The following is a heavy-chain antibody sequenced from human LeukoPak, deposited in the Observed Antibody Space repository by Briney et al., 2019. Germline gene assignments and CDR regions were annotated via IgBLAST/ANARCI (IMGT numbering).Heavy chain of an antibody. Sequence: SETLSLTCSISGGSISRGSYYWTWIRQPAGKGLEWIGRIYTSGSTNYNPSLKSRVTMSVDTSKNQFSLKLSSVTAADTAVYYCASEVLYCSSTSCRRSRDYYYYMDVWGKGTTVTISS. V-gene: IGHV4-61*02. CDR3: ASEVLYCSSTSCRRSRDYYYYMDV. D-gene: IGHD2-2*01. J-gene: IGHJ6*03. CDR2: IYTSGST. CDR1: GGSISRGSYY.